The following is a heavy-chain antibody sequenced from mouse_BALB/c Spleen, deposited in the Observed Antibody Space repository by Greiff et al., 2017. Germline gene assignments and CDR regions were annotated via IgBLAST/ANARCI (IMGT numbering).Heavy chain of an antibody. Sequence: QVQLKESGAELVRPGASVTLSCKASGYTFTDYEMHWVKQTPVHGLEWIGAIDPETGGTAYNQKFKGKATLTADKSSSTAYMELRNLTSEDSAVYYCTRADYYGSSTWFAYWGQGTLVTVSA. V-gene: IGHV1-15*01. CDR3: TRADYYGSSTWFAY. D-gene: IGHD1-1*01. J-gene: IGHJ3*01. CDR2: IDPETGGT. CDR1: GYTFTDYE.